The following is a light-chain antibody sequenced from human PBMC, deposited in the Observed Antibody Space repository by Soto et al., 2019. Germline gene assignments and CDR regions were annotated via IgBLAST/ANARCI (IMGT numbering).Light chain of an antibody. CDR3: QQYHSYS. Sequence: DIQMTQSPSTLSGAVGDRVTITCRASQTISSWLAWYQQKPGKAPTLRIYKASTLKSGVPSRFSGSGSGTEFTLTISSLQPDDFATYYCQQYHSYSFGQGTKVEIK. J-gene: IGKJ1*01. CDR2: KAS. CDR1: QTISSW. V-gene: IGKV1-5*03.